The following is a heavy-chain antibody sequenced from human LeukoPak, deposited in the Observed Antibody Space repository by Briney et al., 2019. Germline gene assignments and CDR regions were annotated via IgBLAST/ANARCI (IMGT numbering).Heavy chain of an antibody. CDR3: AKVGAVVAALYFDY. CDR2: ISGSGGST. D-gene: IGHD2-15*01. Sequence: PRGSLRLSCAASGFTSSSYAMSWDRQPPGNGLEWVSAISGSGGSTYYADSVKGRLTISRDNSKNTLYLQMNSLRAEDTAVYYCAKVGAVVAALYFDYGGQGTLVTVSS. J-gene: IGHJ4*02. CDR1: GFTSSSYA. V-gene: IGHV3-23*01.